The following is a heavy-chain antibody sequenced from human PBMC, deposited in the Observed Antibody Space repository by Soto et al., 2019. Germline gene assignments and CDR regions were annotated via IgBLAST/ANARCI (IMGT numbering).Heavy chain of an antibody. Sequence: GGSLRLSCAASGFTFSSYAMSWVRQAPGKGLEWVSAISGSGGSTYYADSVKGRFTISRDNSKNTLYLQMNSLRAEDTAVYYCAKGSDTHIVVVVAAIPVFDYWGQGTLVTVSS. CDR3: AKGSDTHIVVVVAAIPVFDY. J-gene: IGHJ4*02. V-gene: IGHV3-23*01. CDR1: GFTFSSYA. CDR2: ISGSGGST. D-gene: IGHD2-15*01.